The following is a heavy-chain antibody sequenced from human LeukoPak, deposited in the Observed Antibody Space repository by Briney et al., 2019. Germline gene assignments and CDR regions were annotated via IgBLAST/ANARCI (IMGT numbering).Heavy chain of an antibody. CDR3: AGDQPEDIVVVPAAPGYY. Sequence: ASVKVSCKASGYTFTGYYMHWVRQAPGQGLEWMGWINPNSGGTNYAQRFQGRVTMTRDTSISTAYMELSRLRSDDTAVYYCAGDQPEDIVVVPAAPGYYWGQGTLVTVSS. CDR1: GYTFTGYY. D-gene: IGHD2-2*01. CDR2: INPNSGGT. J-gene: IGHJ4*02. V-gene: IGHV1-2*02.